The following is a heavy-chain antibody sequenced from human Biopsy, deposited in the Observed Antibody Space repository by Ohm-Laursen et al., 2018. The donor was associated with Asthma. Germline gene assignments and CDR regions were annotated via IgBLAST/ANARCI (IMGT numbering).Heavy chain of an antibody. Sequence: GASVKVSCKASGYTFSNYAISWVRQAPGQGLDWMGWISGYNGDTKFAQNVKGRLSLTTDTSTSTAYMELRSLTSDDTAVYYCVRDKVVVVPGSKGPTDWFDPWGQGTLVTVSS. CDR1: GYTFSNYA. V-gene: IGHV1-18*04. CDR2: ISGYNGDT. D-gene: IGHD2-15*01. CDR3: VRDKVVVVPGSKGPTDWFDP. J-gene: IGHJ5*02.